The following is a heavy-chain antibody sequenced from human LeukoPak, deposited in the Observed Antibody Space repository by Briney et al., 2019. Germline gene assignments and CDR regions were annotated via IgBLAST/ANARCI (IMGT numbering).Heavy chain of an antibody. D-gene: IGHD3-3*01. CDR1: GGSISSYY. V-gene: IGHV4-59*01. J-gene: IGHJ4*02. Sequence: SETLSFTCTVSGGSISSYYWSWIRQPPGKGLEWIGYIYYSGSTKYNPSLKSRVTISVDTSKNQFSLKLSSVIAADTAVYYCARLDTIFGVAKGFDYWGQGILVTVSS. CDR2: IYYSGST. CDR3: ARLDTIFGVAKGFDY.